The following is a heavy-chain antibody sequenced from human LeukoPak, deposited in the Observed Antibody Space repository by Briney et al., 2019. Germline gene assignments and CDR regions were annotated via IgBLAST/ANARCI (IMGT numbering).Heavy chain of an antibody. V-gene: IGHV4-4*02. CDR3: AGLVGRYSSGLYYYYFDY. D-gene: IGHD3-22*01. J-gene: IGHJ4*02. CDR2: MYLSGTT. Sequence: SGTLSLTCTVSGDSINSLDLWGWVRQPPGKGLEWIGEMYLSGTTHSNPSVKSRVTISIDKSKNQFFLNLSSVTAADTAVYYCAGLVGRYSSGLYYYYFDYWGQGTLVTVS. CDR1: GDSINSLDL.